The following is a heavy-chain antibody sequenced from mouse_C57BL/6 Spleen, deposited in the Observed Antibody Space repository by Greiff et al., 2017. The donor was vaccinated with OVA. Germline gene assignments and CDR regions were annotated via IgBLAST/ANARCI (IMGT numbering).Heavy chain of an antibody. D-gene: IGHD1-1*01. CDR1: GYAFTNYL. Sequence: VQLQESGAELVRPGTSVKVSCKASGYAFTNYLIEWVKQRPGQGLEWIGVINPGSGGTNYNEKFKGKATLTADKSSSTAYMQLSSLTSEDSAVYFCARSTTVVGDAMDYWGQGTSVTVSS. CDR2: INPGSGGT. V-gene: IGHV1-54*01. J-gene: IGHJ4*01. CDR3: ARSTTVVGDAMDY.